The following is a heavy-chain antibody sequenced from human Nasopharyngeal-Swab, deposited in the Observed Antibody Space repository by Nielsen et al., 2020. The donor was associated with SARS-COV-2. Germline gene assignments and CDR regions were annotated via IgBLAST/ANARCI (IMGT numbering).Heavy chain of an antibody. CDR1: GFTFSSYE. J-gene: IGHJ4*02. Sequence: GGSLRLSCAASGFTFSSYEMNWVRQAPGKGLEWASYISSSGSTIYYADSVKGRFTISRDNAKNSLYLQMNSLRAEDTAVYYCAGETEYNWNDGRFDYWGQGTLVTVSS. CDR2: ISSSGSTI. D-gene: IGHD1-20*01. V-gene: IGHV3-48*03. CDR3: AGETEYNWNDGRFDY.